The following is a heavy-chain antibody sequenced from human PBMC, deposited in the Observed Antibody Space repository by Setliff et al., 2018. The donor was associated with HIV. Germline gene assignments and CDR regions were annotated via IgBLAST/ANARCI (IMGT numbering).Heavy chain of an antibody. V-gene: IGHV1-18*01. Sequence: ASVKVSCKASGYTFTSYGISWVRQAPRQGLEWMGWISAYNGHTNYAQKFQGRVTMTRNTSISTAYMELSSLRSEDTAVYYCARDLAGTYAGGWFDPWGQGTLVTVSS. CDR1: GYTFTSYG. J-gene: IGHJ5*02. CDR3: ARDLAGTYAGGWFDP. D-gene: IGHD3-3*02. CDR2: ISAYNGHT.